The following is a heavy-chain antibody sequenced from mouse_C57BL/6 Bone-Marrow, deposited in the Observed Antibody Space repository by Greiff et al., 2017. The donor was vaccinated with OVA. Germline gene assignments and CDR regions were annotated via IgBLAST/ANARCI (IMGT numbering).Heavy chain of an antibody. CDR1: GYTFTDYY. CDR2: INPYNGGT. CDR3: ARLRPGDYAMDY. J-gene: IGHJ4*01. Sequence: EVQLQQSGPVLVKPGASVKMSCKASGYTFTDYYMNWVKQSHGKSLEWIGVINPYNGGTSYNQKFKGKATLTVDKSSSTAYMELNSLTSEDAAVYYCARLRPGDYAMDYWGQGTSVTVSS. D-gene: IGHD2-12*01. V-gene: IGHV1-19*01.